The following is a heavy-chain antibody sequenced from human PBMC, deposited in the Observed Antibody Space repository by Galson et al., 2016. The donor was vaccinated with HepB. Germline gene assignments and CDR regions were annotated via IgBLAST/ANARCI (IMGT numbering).Heavy chain of an antibody. CDR2: IYYSGST. V-gene: IGHV4-39*01. D-gene: IGHD2-2*01. CDR3: ARCQDCSSTSCEFLEEYGLDV. J-gene: IGHJ6*02. CDR1: GDSISSTSYY. Sequence: TLSLTCTVSGDSISSTSYYWDWIRQPPGKGLEWIGSIYYSGSTYYNPSLKSRVTISVDTSKNQFSLKLSSVTAADTDVYFCARCQDCSSTSCEFLEEYGLDVWGQGTTVTVS.